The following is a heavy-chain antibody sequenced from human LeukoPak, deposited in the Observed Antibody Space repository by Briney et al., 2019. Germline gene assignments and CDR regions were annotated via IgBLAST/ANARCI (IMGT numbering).Heavy chain of an antibody. V-gene: IGHV4-39*07. CDR3: ARGDYYDSSVPGY. Sequence: SETLSPTCTVSGGSISSSSYYWSWIRQPPGKGLEWIGEINHSGSTNYNPSLKSRVTISVDTSKNQFSLKLSSVTAADTAVYYCARGDYYDSSVPGYWGQGTLVTVSS. CDR2: INHSGST. CDR1: GGSISSSSYY. J-gene: IGHJ4*02. D-gene: IGHD3-22*01.